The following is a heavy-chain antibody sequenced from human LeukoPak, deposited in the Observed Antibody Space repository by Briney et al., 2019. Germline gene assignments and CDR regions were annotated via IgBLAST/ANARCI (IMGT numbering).Heavy chain of an antibody. CDR2: INPNSGGT. V-gene: IGHV1-2*02. J-gene: IGHJ6*03. CDR3: ASPLKRTGYCSSTSCYRNYYYYMDV. D-gene: IGHD2-2*01. Sequence: GASVKVSCKASGYTFTNYDINWVRQAPGQGLEWMGWINPNSGGTNYAQKFQGRVTMTRDTSISTAYMELSRLRSDDTAVYYCASPLKRTGYCSSTSCYRNYYYYMDVWGKGTTVTVSS. CDR1: GYTFTNYD.